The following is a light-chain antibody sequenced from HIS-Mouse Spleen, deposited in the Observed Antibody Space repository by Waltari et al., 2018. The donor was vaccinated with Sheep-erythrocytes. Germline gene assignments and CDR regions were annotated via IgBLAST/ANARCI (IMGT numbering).Light chain of an antibody. CDR2: AAS. CDR1: QGMSSY. V-gene: IGKV1D-8*02. Sequence: AIWMTQSPSLLSASTGDRVTISCRMSQGMSSYLAWYQQKPGKAPELLIYAASTLQSGGPSRFSGSGSGTDFTLTISCLQSEDFATYYCQQYYSFPFTFGPGTKVDIK. CDR3: QQYYSFPFT. J-gene: IGKJ3*01.